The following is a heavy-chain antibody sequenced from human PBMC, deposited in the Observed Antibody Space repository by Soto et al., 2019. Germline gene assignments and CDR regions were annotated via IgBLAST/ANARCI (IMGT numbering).Heavy chain of an antibody. CDR2: IYYSGST. J-gene: IGHJ4*02. D-gene: IGHD3-22*01. CDR1: GGSIRSSY. Sequence: SETLSLTCTVSGGSIRSSYWSWIRQPPGKGLEWTGYIYYSGSTNYNPSLKSRVTMSVDTSKNQFSLRLSSVTAADTAVYYCARVSYDSSGYWDYFDYWGQGTLVTSPQ. CDR3: ARVSYDSSGYWDYFDY. V-gene: IGHV4-59*01.